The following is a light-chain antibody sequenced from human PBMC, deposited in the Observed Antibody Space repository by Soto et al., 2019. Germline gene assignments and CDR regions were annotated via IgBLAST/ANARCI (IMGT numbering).Light chain of an antibody. CDR3: SSYAGSNWYV. J-gene: IGLJ1*01. CDR1: RTDVDGYDY. V-gene: IGLV2-14*03. CDR2: DVY. Sequence: QSVLTQPASVSGSPGQSIAISCTGVRTDVDGYDYVSWYQQHPGQAPQLIIYDVYNRPSGVSHRFSGSKSGDTASLTISELQTADEADYYCSSYAGSNWYVFGTGTKVTVL.